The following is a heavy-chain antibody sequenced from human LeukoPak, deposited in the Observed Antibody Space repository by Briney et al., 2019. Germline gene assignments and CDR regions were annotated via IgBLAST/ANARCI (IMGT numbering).Heavy chain of an antibody. CDR3: AKPLFGFRAVAGIFDY. Sequence: PGGSLRLSCAASGLTFSSHAMNWVRQPPGKGLDWVSSIDKSGDGAFYADSVKGRFTISRDNSKNTLYLQMNSLRREDTAVYYCAKPLFGFRAVAGIFDYWGQGTLVTVSS. V-gene: IGHV3-23*01. D-gene: IGHD6-19*01. CDR2: IDKSGDGA. CDR1: GLTFSSHA. J-gene: IGHJ4*02.